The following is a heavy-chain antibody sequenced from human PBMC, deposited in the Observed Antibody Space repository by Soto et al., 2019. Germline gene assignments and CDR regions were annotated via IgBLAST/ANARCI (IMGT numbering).Heavy chain of an antibody. V-gene: IGHV3-21*01. CDR2: ISASSTYK. J-gene: IGHJ4*02. Sequence: EVLLVESGGGLVKPGGSLRLSCAASGFSFSYYTMNWVRQAPGNGLVWVSSISASSTYKYSADLLKGRFHISRDNAKNSLYLQMNSLRAEDTAVYYCARGRSYYDSNTSYYGDFDYWGQGTLVTVSS. CDR1: GFSFSYYT. D-gene: IGHD3-22*01. CDR3: ARGRSYYDSNTSYYGDFDY.